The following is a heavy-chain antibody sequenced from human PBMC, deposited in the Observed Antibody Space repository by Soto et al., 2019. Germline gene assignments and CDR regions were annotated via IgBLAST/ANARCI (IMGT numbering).Heavy chain of an antibody. CDR1: GGSISSHY. J-gene: IGHJ3*02. CDR2: IYYSGAT. Sequence: SETLSLTCTVSGGSISSHYWNWIRQPPGKGLEWIGDIYYSGATKYNPSLKSRVTISDETSKNQFSLKLSSVTAADTAVYYCARGYCSGGGCFYTVTSDAFDIWGQGTMVTVS. CDR3: ARGYCSGGGCFYTVTSDAFDI. V-gene: IGHV4-59*11. D-gene: IGHD2-15*01.